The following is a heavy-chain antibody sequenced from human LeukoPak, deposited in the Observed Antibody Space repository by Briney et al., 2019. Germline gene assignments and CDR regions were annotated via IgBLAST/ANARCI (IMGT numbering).Heavy chain of an antibody. J-gene: IGHJ5*02. V-gene: IGHV4-59*01. Sequence: SETLSLTCTVSGGSISSYYWSWIRQPPGRGLEWIGYIYYSGTTRYNPSLRSRVTISVDTSKNQFSLILTSVTAADTAVYYCARATPGFSSAWFSNWFDPWGQAALVTVSS. CDR2: IYYSGTT. CDR3: ARATPGFSSAWFSNWFDP. D-gene: IGHD6-19*01. CDR1: GGSISSYY.